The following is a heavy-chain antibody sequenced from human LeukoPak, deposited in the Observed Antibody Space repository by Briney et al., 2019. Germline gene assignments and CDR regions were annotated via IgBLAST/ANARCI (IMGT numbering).Heavy chain of an antibody. V-gene: IGHV3-7*05. CDR3: ARGYYYDSSGYYVGNDFDY. J-gene: IGHJ4*02. CDR2: IKKDGSEK. D-gene: IGHD3-22*01. Sequence: GGSLRLSCAASGFTFSTYWMSWVRQAPGKGLEWVANIKKDGSEKHYVDSVNGRFTISRDDAKNSLYLQMNSLRAEDTAVYYCARGYYYDSSGYYVGNDFDYWGQGTLVTVSS. CDR1: GFTFSTYW.